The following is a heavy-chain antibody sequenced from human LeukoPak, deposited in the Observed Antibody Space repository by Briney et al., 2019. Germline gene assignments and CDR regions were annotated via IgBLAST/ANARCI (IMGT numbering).Heavy chain of an antibody. D-gene: IGHD3-22*01. CDR1: GCTFSSYA. J-gene: IGHJ5*02. V-gene: IGHV1-69*13. Sequence: SVKVSCKASGCTFSSYAISWVRQAPGQGLEWMGGIIPIFGTANYAQKFQGRVTITADESTSTAYMELSSLRSEDTAVYYCARDHYYDSSGYYVSWGQGTLVTVSS. CDR2: IIPIFGTA. CDR3: ARDHYYDSSGYYVS.